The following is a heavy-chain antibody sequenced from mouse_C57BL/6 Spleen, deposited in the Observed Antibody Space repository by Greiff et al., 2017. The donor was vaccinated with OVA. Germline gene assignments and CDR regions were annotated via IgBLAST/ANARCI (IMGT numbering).Heavy chain of an antibody. CDR1: GFTFSSYG. D-gene: IGHD2-4*01. CDR3: ARLDYDGSY. J-gene: IGHJ3*01. V-gene: IGHV5-6*01. CDR2: ISSGGSYT. Sequence: EVKLVESGGDLVKPGGSLKLSCAASGFTFSSYGMSWVRQTPDKRLEWVATISSGGSYTYYPDSVKGRFTISRDNAKNTLYLQMSSLKSEDTAMYYCARLDYDGSYWGQGTLVTVSA.